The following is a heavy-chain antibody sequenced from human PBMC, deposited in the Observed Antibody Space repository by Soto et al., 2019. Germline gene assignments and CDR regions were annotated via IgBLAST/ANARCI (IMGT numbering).Heavy chain of an antibody. J-gene: IGHJ4*02. CDR2: IYYSGST. CDR1: GGSISSGGYY. CDR3: ARAYSSGWYFDY. D-gene: IGHD6-19*01. Sequence: SETLSLTCTVSGGSISSGGYYWSWIRQHPGKGLEWIGYIYYSGSTYYNPSLKSRVTISVDTSKNQFSLKLSSVTAADTAVYYCARAYSSGWYFDYWGQGTLVTVSS. V-gene: IGHV4-31*03.